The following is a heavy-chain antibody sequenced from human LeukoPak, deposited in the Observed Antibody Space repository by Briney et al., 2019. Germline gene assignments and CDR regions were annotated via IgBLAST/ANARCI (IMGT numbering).Heavy chain of an antibody. J-gene: IGHJ3*02. D-gene: IGHD6-6*01. CDR1: GFTFSSYS. CDR3: ARRVAARPIAFDI. V-gene: IGHV3-21*01. Sequence: GGSLRLSCAASGFTFSSYSMNWVRQAPGKGLEWVSSISSSSSYIYYADSVKGRFTISRDNAKNSLYLQMNSLGAEDTAVYYCARRVAARPIAFDIWGQGTMVTVSS. CDR2: ISSSSSYI.